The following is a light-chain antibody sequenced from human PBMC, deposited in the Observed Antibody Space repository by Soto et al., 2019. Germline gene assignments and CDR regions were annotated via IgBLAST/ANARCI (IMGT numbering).Light chain of an antibody. Sequence: QSALTQPASVSASPGQTITISCNGTSSDVGSYNLGSYNLVSWYQHHPGKAPKLMIYEGSKRPSGVSNRFTGSRSGNTASLTISGLQVEDEADYYCCSYGASSSPWVFGGGTKLTVL. V-gene: IGLV2-23*01. CDR3: CSYGASSSPWV. CDR1: SSDVGSYNLGSYNL. J-gene: IGLJ3*02. CDR2: EGS.